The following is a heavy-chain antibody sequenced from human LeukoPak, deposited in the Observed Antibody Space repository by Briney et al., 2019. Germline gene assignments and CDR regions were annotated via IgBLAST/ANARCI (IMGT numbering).Heavy chain of an antibody. J-gene: IGHJ5*02. D-gene: IGHD2-2*01. CDR2: INPNSGGT. CDR1: GYTFTGYY. Sequence: ASVKVSCKASGYTFTGYYMHWVRQAPGQGLEWMGWINPNSGGTNYAQKFQGRVTMTRDTSISTAYMDLSRLRSDDTAVYYCARDLAGDIVVVPAATYNWFDPWGQGTLVTVSS. CDR3: ARDLAGDIVVVPAATYNWFDP. V-gene: IGHV1-2*02.